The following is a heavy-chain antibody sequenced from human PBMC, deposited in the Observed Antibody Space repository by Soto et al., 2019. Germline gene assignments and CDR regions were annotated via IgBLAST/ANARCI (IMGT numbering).Heavy chain of an antibody. CDR3: AGWPYSNYGNRYYFDY. V-gene: IGHV4-34*01. Sequence: SETLSLTCAVYGGSFSGYYWSWIRQPPGKGLEWIGEINHSGSTNYNPSLKSRVTISVDTSKNQFSLKLSSVTAADTAVYYCAGWPYSNYGNRYYFDYWGQGTLVTVSS. D-gene: IGHD4-4*01. CDR1: GGSFSGYY. J-gene: IGHJ4*02. CDR2: INHSGST.